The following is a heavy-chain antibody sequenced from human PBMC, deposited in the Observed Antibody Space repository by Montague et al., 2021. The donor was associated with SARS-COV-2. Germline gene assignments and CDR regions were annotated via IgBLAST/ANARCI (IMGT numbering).Heavy chain of an antibody. CDR1: GFSLSTSGMC. D-gene: IGHD5-12*01. CDR3: AHRPTLYSGYVASPFDP. V-gene: IGHV2-5*08. CDR2: IDWDDDK. J-gene: IGHJ5*02. Sequence: PALVKPTQTLTLTCTFSGFSLSTSGMCVSWIRQPPGKALEWLALIDWDDDKRYSPSLKSRLTITKDTSKNQVVLTMTNMDPVDTATYYCAHRPTLYSGYVASPFDPWGQGTLVTVSS.